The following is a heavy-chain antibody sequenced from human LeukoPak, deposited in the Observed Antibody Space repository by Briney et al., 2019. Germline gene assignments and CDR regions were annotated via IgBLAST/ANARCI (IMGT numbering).Heavy chain of an antibody. V-gene: IGHV3-30*02. CDR2: IRYDGSNK. Sequence: GGSLRLSCAASGFTFSSYGTHWVRQAPGKGLEWVAFIRYDGSNKYYADSVKGRFTISRDNSKNTLYLQMNSLRAEDTAVYYCANSYSSGWYGSAFDIWGQGTMVTVSS. CDR3: ANSYSSGWYGSAFDI. CDR1: GFTFSSYG. J-gene: IGHJ3*02. D-gene: IGHD6-19*01.